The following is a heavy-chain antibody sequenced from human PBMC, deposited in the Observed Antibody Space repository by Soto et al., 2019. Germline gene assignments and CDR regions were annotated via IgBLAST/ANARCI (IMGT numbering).Heavy chain of an antibody. V-gene: IGHV3-7*01. CDR3: AAGFPPDF. J-gene: IGHJ4*02. Sequence: EVLLVESGGGLVQPGGSLTLSCAASRFTIGNYWMNWVRQAPGKGLEWVANIKGDGSEKYYVGSVEGRFTISRDNTKNSLDLQMNSLRVEDTAAYYCAAGFPPDFWGQGTLVTVSS. CDR1: RFTIGNYW. CDR2: IKGDGSEK. D-gene: IGHD3-10*01.